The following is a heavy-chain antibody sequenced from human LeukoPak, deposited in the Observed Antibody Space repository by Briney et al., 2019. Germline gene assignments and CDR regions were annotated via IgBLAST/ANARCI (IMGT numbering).Heavy chain of an antibody. CDR3: ARDSDSSGYLNYFDY. Sequence: SETLSLTCTVSGVSISSYYRSWIRQPAGKGLEWIGRIYTSGSTNYNPSLKSRVTMSVDTSKNQFSLKLSSVTAADTAVYYCARDSDSSGYLNYFDYWGQGTLVTVSS. CDR2: IYTSGST. J-gene: IGHJ4*02. V-gene: IGHV4-4*07. D-gene: IGHD3-22*01. CDR1: GVSISSYY.